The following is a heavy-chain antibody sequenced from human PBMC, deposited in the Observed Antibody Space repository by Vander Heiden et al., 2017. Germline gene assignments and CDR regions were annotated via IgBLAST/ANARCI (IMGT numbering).Heavy chain of an antibody. D-gene: IGHD2-15*01. CDR1: GFTFSSYA. Sequence: EVQLLESGGGLVQPGGSLRLSCAASGFTFSSYAMGWVRQAPGKGLEWVSAISTTGSSTFYADSVKGRFTISRDDSKSTLYLQMNSLRAEDTAFYYCAKAGSGSCYSGSDYWGQGTLVTVSS. CDR3: AKAGSGSCYSGSDY. CDR2: ISTTGSST. J-gene: IGHJ4*02. V-gene: IGHV3-23*01.